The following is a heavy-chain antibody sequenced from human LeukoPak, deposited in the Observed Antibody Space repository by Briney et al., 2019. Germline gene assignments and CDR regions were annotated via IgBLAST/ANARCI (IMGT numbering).Heavy chain of an antibody. CDR3: ARTTEGYCSSASCFGFSYSYYMDV. CDR2: IYHSGST. CDR1: GYSISSDYY. V-gene: IGHV4-38-2*02. J-gene: IGHJ6*03. Sequence: SETLSLTCTVSGYSISSDYYWGWIRQPPGKGLEWIGSIYHSGSTYYNPSLKSRVTIPVDTSKNQFSLKLSSVIAADTAVYYCARTTEGYCSSASCFGFSYSYYMDVWGKGTTVTISS. D-gene: IGHD2-2*01.